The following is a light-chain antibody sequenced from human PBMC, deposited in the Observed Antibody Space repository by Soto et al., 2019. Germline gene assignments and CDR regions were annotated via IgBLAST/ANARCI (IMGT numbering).Light chain of an antibody. CDR1: QSVAGS. CDR2: DIS. J-gene: IGKJ5*01. V-gene: IGKV3-11*01. CDR3: QQRSNRIT. Sequence: IVLTQSPGTLSLSPWERAILSCRASQSVAGSLAWYQQKPGQAPRLLIYDISTRAAAIPARFSGSGSGTDFTLTVSSLEPEDFALYYCQQRSNRITFGQGTRLEIK.